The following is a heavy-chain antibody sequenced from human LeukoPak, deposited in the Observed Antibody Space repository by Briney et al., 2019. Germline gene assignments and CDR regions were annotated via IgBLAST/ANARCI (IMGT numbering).Heavy chain of an antibody. J-gene: IGHJ4*02. V-gene: IGHV4-30-4*01. Sequence: KASQTLSLTCTVSGGSLSSSDHYWSWLRQPPGKGLEWIAYIYYSGTTYYNPSLNSRVSISVDTSKNQFSLKLSSVTAADTAVYYCARGDSSSWSFKIWGQGTLVTVSS. CDR3: ARGDSSSWSFKI. D-gene: IGHD6-13*01. CDR2: IYYSGTT. CDR1: GGSLSSSDHY.